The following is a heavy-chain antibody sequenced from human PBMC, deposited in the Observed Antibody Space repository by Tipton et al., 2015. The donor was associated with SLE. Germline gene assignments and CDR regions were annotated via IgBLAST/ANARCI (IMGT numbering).Heavy chain of an antibody. J-gene: IGHJ6*03. CDR3: ARECIAAAGRDYYYYMDV. V-gene: IGHV4-59*12. Sequence: TLSLTCTVSGGSISSYYWSWIRQPPGKGLEWIGYIYYSGSTNYNPSLKSRVTISVDTSKNQFSLKLSSVTAADTAVYYCARECIAAAGRDYYYYMDVWGKGTTVTVSS. D-gene: IGHD6-13*01. CDR1: GGSISSYY. CDR2: IYYSGST.